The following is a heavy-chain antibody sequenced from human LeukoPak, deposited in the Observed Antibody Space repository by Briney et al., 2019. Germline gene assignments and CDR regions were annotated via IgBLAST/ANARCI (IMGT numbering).Heavy chain of an antibody. V-gene: IGHV3-7*01. CDR1: GFTFSNYW. CDR2: ISQDGSGK. CDR3: ARSYADGPIAAAGPNDY. Sequence: GGSLGLSCGASGFTFSNYWMSWVRQAPGKGLEWVINISQDGSGKNYADSVEGRFTISRDNAKNSLYLQMNSLRAEDTAVYYCARSYADGPIAAAGPNDYWGQGTLVTVSS. D-gene: IGHD6-13*01. J-gene: IGHJ4*02.